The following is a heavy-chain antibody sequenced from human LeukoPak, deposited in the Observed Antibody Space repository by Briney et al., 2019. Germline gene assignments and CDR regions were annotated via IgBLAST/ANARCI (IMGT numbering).Heavy chain of an antibody. CDR3: ARGHDYGDYAIYYYGMDV. CDR1: GGTFSSYA. Sequence: GASVKVSCKASGGTFSSYAISWVRQAPGQGLEWMGGIIPIFGTANYAQKFQGRVTITADKSTSTAYMELSSLRSEDTAVYYCARGHDYGDYAIYYYGMDVWGQGTTVTVSS. CDR2: IIPIFGTA. D-gene: IGHD4-17*01. V-gene: IGHV1-69*06. J-gene: IGHJ6*02.